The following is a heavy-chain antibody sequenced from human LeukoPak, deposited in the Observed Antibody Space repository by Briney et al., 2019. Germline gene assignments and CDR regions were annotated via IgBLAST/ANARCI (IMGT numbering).Heavy chain of an antibody. J-gene: IGHJ5*02. V-gene: IGHV4-30-4*01. CDR3: ARGSYLNWFDP. D-gene: IGHD2-2*01. Sequence: RASQTLSLTCTVAGGSISSGNYYWTFIRQPPGGGLECIGYIFSSGSTYYSPSLKSRVTISLDTSKNQFSLMLSSVTAADTAVYYYARGSYLNWFDPWGQGTLVSVSS. CDR1: GGSISSGNYY. CDR2: IFSSGST.